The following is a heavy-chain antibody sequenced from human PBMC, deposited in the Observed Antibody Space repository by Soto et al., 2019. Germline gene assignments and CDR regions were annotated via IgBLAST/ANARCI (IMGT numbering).Heavy chain of an antibody. D-gene: IGHD2-2*01. CDR3: ARGPATAPDAY. CDR2: INPSGGTT. CDR1: GYIFTSYY. V-gene: IGHV1-46*01. Sequence: GASVKVSCKTSGYIFTSYYIHWVRQAPGQVLEWMGIINPSGGTTTYAQKFQGRFTMTWDTSTSTVYMELSSLRSDDTAVYYCARGPATAPDAYWGLGTLVTVSS. J-gene: IGHJ4*02.